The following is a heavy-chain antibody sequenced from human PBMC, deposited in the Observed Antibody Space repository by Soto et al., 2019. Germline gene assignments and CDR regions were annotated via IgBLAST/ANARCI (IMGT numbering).Heavy chain of an antibody. CDR3: ARDMRFARDYYYYGMDV. CDR2: IYYSGST. CDR1: GGSISSSSYY. J-gene: IGHJ6*02. Sequence: SETLSLTCTVSGGSISSSSYYWGWIRQPPGKGLEWIGSIYYSGSTYYNPSLKSRVTISVDTSKNQFSLKLSSVTAADTAVYYCARDMRFARDYYYYGMDVWGQGTTITVSS. D-gene: IGHD3-3*01. V-gene: IGHV4-39*02.